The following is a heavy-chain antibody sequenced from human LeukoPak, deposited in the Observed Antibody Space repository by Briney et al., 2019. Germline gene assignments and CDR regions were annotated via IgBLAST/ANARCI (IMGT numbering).Heavy chain of an antibody. CDR1: GFTFSNYS. V-gene: IGHV3-21*01. CDR3: ARDDSGPGPWWFFDY. CDR2: ISSSSSNI. D-gene: IGHD1-26*01. J-gene: IGHJ4*02. Sequence: SGGSLRLSCAASGFTFSNYSMNWVRQAPGKGVEWVSSISSSSSNIYYADSVKGRFTISRDNAKNSLSLQMNSLRVEDTAVYYCARDDSGPGPWWFFDYWGQGARVTVSS.